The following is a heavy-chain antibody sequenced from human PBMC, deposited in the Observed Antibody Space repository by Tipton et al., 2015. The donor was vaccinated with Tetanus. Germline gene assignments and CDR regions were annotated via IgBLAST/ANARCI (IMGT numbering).Heavy chain of an antibody. J-gene: IGHJ5*02. V-gene: IGHV4-31*03. CDR1: GGSISSGGFF. Sequence: GLVKPSQTLSLTCTVSGGSISSGGFFWNWIRQFPGKGLEWIGYVYYSGSTYYNPSLKSRVTMSVDTSKNQFSPNLSSVTAADTAVYYCARDQGGGRVVRLNWFDPWGHGTLVTVSS. CDR3: ARDQGGGRVVRLNWFDP. CDR2: VYYSGST. D-gene: IGHD6-6*01.